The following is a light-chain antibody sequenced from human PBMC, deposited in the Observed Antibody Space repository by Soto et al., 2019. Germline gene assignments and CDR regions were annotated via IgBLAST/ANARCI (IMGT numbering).Light chain of an antibody. V-gene: IGKV1-13*02. CDR2: DAS. CDR1: QDIRGA. CDR3: QQFLSYPIT. Sequence: AIQLTQSPSSLSASVGDRVTITCRASQDIRGALAWYQQSPGKPPKLLIYDASTLESGVPSRFSGSSSGTHFTLTIISLQPEDLATYYCQQFLSYPITFGQGTRLEI. J-gene: IGKJ5*01.